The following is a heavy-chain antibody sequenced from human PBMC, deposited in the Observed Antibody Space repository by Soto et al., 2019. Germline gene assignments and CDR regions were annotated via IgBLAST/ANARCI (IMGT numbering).Heavy chain of an antibody. D-gene: IGHD3-10*01. CDR1: GGSISSYY. J-gene: IGHJ4*02. Sequence: QVQLQESGPGLVKPSGTLSLTCTVSGGSISSYYWSWIRQPPGKGLEWIGYIYYSGSTNYNPSLKSRVTISVDTSKNQFSLKLSSVTAADTAVYYCARVPLLWFGELDYWGQGTLVTVSS. CDR3: ARVPLLWFGELDY. CDR2: IYYSGST. V-gene: IGHV4-59*01.